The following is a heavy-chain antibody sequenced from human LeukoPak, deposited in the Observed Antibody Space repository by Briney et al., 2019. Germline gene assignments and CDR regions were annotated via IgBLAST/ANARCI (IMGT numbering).Heavy chain of an antibody. CDR3: ARESIRSGSLKWFDP. V-gene: IGHV3-23*01. Sequence: GGSLRLSCAASGFTFTSHVMSWVRQTPGKELEWVSGIDGSGHTTYYADSVRGRFIISRDNSKKMLYLQMNSLRAEDTATYYCARESIRSGSLKWFDPWGQGTLVTVSS. CDR2: IDGSGHTT. CDR1: GFTFTSHV. D-gene: IGHD3-3*01. J-gene: IGHJ5*02.